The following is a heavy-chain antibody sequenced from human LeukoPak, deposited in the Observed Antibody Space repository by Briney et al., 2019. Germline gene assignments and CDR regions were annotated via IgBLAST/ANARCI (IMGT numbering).Heavy chain of an antibody. CDR3: ARGVGQQKPFDY. J-gene: IGHJ4*02. V-gene: IGHV3-7*04. CDR2: IKQGGGEK. Sequence: AGGSLRLSCAASGFTFSSYWMTWVRQAPGKGLEWVANIKQGGGEKYYVASVKGRFTISRDNAKNSLYLQMNSLRAEDTAVYYCARGVGQQKPFDYWGQGTLVTVSS. D-gene: IGHD6-13*01. CDR1: GFTFSSYW.